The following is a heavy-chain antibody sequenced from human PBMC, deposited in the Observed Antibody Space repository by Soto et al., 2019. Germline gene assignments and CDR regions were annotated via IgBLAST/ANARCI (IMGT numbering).Heavy chain of an antibody. CDR3: ARGPLVAVDPYYYYGMDV. CDR1: GGSFSGYY. J-gene: IGHJ6*02. D-gene: IGHD6-19*01. V-gene: IGHV4-34*01. Sequence: PSETLSLTCAVYGGSFSGYYWSWIRQPPGKGLEWIGEINHSGSTNYNPSLKSRVTISVDTSKNQFSLKLSSVTAADTAVYYCARGPLVAVDPYYYYGMDVWGQGTTVTVSS. CDR2: INHSGST.